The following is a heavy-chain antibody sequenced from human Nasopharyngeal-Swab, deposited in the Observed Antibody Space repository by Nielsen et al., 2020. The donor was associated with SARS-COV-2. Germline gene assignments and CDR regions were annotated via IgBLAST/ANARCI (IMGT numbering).Heavy chain of an antibody. CDR3: ARSGYSYGRRYFDY. D-gene: IGHD5-18*01. J-gene: IGHJ4*02. V-gene: IGHV2-26*01. Sequence: SGPTLVKPTETLTLTCTVSGFSPSNARMGVSWIRQPPGKALEWLAHIFSNDEKSYSTSLKSRLTISKDTSKSQVVLTMTNMDPVDTATYYCARSGYSYGRRYFDYWGQGTLVTVSS. CDR1: GFSPSNARMG. CDR2: IFSNDEK.